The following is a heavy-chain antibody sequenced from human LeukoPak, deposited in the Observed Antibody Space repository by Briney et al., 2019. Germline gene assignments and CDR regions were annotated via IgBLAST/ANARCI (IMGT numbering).Heavy chain of an antibody. D-gene: IGHD5-12*01. V-gene: IGHV3-23*01. J-gene: IGHJ3*02. CDR3: AKDGAGIVGVATPFRGAFDI. Sequence: PGESLRLSCAASGFTFSSYAMSWVRQAPGKGLEWVSAISGSGGSTYYADSVKGRFTISRDNSKNTPYLQMNSLRADDTAVYYCAKDGAGIVGVATPFRGAFDIWGQGTMVTVSS. CDR1: GFTFSSYA. CDR2: ISGSGGST.